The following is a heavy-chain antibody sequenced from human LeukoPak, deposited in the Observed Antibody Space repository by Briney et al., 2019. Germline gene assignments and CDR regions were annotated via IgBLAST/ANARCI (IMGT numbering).Heavy chain of an antibody. CDR1: GGSISSYY. CDR3: ALQAVAGTGYFDY. Sequence: SETLSLTCTVSGGSISSYYWSWIRQPPGKGLEWIGYIYYSGSTNDNPSLKSRVTISVDTYKNQFSLKLSSVTAADTAVYYCALQAVAGTGYFDYWGQGTLVTVSS. V-gene: IGHV4-59*01. CDR2: IYYSGST. J-gene: IGHJ4*02. D-gene: IGHD6-19*01.